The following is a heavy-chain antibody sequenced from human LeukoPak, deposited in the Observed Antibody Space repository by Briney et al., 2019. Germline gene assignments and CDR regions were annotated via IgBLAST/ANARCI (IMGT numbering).Heavy chain of an antibody. CDR1: GFTFNSHS. CDR2: ISSSSTYI. V-gene: IGHV3-21*01. J-gene: IGHJ4*02. CDR3: ARDPRLEISGMVIDMLDY. Sequence: GGSLRLSCAASGFTFNSHSMNWVRQAPGKGLEWVSYISSSSTYIYYAASVKGRFAISRDNARNSLFLQMNSLRAEDSGIYYCARDPRLEISGMVIDMLDYWGQGTLVTVSS. D-gene: IGHD3-3*01.